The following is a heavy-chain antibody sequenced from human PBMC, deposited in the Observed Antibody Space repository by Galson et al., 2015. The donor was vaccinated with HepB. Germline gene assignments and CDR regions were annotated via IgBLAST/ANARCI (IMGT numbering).Heavy chain of an antibody. D-gene: IGHD3-9*01. V-gene: IGHV3-33*01. J-gene: IGHJ4*02. CDR2: IWYDGSNK. Sequence: SLRLSCAASGFTFSSYGMHWVRQAPGKGLEWVAVIWYDGSNKYYAASVKGRFTISRDNSKNTRYLQMNSLRAEDTAVYYCARGLGLYFDWLAGNYFDYWGQGTLVTVSS. CDR1: GFTFSSYG. CDR3: ARGLGLYFDWLAGNYFDY.